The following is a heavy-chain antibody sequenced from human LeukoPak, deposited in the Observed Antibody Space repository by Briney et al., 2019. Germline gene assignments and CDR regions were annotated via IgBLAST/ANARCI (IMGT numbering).Heavy chain of an antibody. Sequence: GASVNVSFKASGYEFSSCGISWVRQAPGQGLGWMGGIIAYNGKTKYAEKFQGRLTMTTEPSTSTAYMELRSLTSADTAVYYCAKDSPRDDYVRGSYRYSRRGLDIWGQGTLVTASS. CDR3: AKDSPRDDYVRGSYRYSRRGLDI. D-gene: IGHD3-16*02. J-gene: IGHJ3*02. CDR1: GYEFSSCG. V-gene: IGHV1-18*01. CDR2: IIAYNGKT.